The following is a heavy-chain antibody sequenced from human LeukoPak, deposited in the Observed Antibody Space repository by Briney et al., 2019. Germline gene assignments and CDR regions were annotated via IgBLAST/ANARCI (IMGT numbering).Heavy chain of an antibody. Sequence: PGGSLRLSCAASGFTFRSYAMSWVRQAPGKGLEWVSAISGSGGSTCYADSVKGRFTISRDNSKNTLYLQMNSLRAEDTAVYYCAKDQAIFGVVLSWGQGTLVTVSS. J-gene: IGHJ5*02. CDR2: ISGSGGST. CDR3: AKDQAIFGVVLS. D-gene: IGHD3-3*01. V-gene: IGHV3-23*01. CDR1: GFTFRSYA.